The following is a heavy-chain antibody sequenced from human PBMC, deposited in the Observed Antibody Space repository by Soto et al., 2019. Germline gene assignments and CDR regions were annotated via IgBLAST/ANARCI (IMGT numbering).Heavy chain of an antibody. J-gene: IGHJ3*02. V-gene: IGHV1-3*01. CDR2: INAGNGNT. CDR3: ARDHGVVVVAAYRGDAFDI. D-gene: IGHD2-15*01. CDR1: GYTFTSYA. Sequence: ASVKVSCKASGYTFTSYAMHWVRQAPGQRLERMGWINAGNGNTKYSQKFQGRVTITRDTSASTAYMELSSLRSEDTAVYYCARDHGVVVVAAYRGDAFDIWGQGTMVTVSS.